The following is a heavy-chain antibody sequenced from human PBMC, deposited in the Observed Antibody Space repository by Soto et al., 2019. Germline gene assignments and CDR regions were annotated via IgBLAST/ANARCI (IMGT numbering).Heavy chain of an antibody. CDR1: GFTFSSYN. V-gene: IGHV3-21*02. CDR2: ISSSSNYI. CDR3: ARENAYGDPNSCDY. J-gene: IGHJ4*02. D-gene: IGHD4-17*01. Sequence: EVQLVESGGGLVKPGGSLRLSCTASGFTFSSYNMNWVRQAPGKGLEWVSSISSSSNYIYYADSMKGRCTISRDNAKNSLYLQMNSLRAEDTAVYYCARENAYGDPNSCDYWGQGTLVTFSS.